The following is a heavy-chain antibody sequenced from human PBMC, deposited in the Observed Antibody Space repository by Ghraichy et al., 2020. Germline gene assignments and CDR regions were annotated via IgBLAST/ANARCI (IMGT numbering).Heavy chain of an antibody. CDR3: ARGPGEWRWLQRGWFDP. D-gene: IGHD5-24*01. J-gene: IGHJ5*02. V-gene: IGHV4-34*01. CDR2: INHSGST. Sequence: SETLSLTCAVYGGSFSGYYWSWIRQPPGKGLEWIGEINHSGSTNYNPSLKSRVTISVDTSKNQFSLKLSSVTAADTAVYYCARGPGEWRWLQRGWFDPWGQGTLVTVSS. CDR1: GGSFSGYY.